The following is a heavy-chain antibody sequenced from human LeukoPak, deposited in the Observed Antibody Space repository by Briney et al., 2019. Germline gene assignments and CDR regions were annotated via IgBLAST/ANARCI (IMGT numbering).Heavy chain of an antibody. V-gene: IGHV1-46*01. J-gene: IGHJ5*02. Sequence: ASVKVSCKASAHTFSSYLMHWVRQAPGQGLEWMGIIDPSGGSTGYAQKFQGRVTMTRGTSTSTVYMELSSLRSEDTAVYYCARDLGLRGVTNWFDPWGQGTLVTVSS. CDR2: IDPSGGST. CDR3: ARDLGLRGVTNWFDP. D-gene: IGHD3-10*01. CDR1: AHTFSSYL.